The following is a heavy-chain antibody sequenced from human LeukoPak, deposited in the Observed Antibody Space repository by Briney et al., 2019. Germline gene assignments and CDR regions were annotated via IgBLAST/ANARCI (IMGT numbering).Heavy chain of an antibody. CDR3: ARNAWKSSDSGRGRMDV. CDR2: IGVTGSPT. J-gene: IGHJ6*02. Sequence: PGGSLRLSCAASGFSLSHYSVTWVRQASGKGLEWVSYIGVTGSPTYYADSVKARFTISRDDAKESLYLQMSSLRAEDTAVYYCARNAWKSSDSGRGRMDVWGQGTSVTVSS. D-gene: IGHD3-10*01. V-gene: IGHV3-48*01. CDR1: GFSLSHYS.